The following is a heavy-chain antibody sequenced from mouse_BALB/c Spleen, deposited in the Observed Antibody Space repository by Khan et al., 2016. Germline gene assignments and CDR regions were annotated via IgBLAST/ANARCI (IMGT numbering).Heavy chain of an antibody. J-gene: IGHJ3*01. CDR3: ARDGKRPFAY. CDR1: GYTFTNYG. D-gene: IGHD1-1*01. Sequence: QIQLVQFGPELKKPGETVKISCKASGYTFTNYGMNWVKQAPGKGLKWMAWINTYTGEPTYADDFKGRFAFSLETSASTAYLQINNLKNEDTATYFCARDGKRPFAYWGQGTLVTVSA. CDR2: INTYTGEP. V-gene: IGHV9-3-1*01.